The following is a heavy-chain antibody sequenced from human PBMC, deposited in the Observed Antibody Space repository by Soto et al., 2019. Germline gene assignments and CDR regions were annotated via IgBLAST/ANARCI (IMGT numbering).Heavy chain of an antibody. V-gene: IGHV3-30*18. Sequence: GGSLRLSCAASGFTFSSYGMHWVRQAPGKGLEWVAVISYDGSNKYYADSVKGRFTISRDNSKNTLYLQMNSLRAEDTAVYYCAKARERLRYFDWLIAYWGQGT. D-gene: IGHD3-9*01. J-gene: IGHJ4*02. CDR2: ISYDGSNK. CDR3: AKARERLRYFDWLIAY. CDR1: GFTFSSYG.